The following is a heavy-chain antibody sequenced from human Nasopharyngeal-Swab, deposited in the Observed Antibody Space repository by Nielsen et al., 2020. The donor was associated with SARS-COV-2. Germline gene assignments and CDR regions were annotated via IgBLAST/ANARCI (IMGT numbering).Heavy chain of an antibody. CDR2: ISSSSTYI. J-gene: IGHJ4*02. CDR1: GFTFSSHS. CDR3: ARGSSADSGWGYY. D-gene: IGHD2-15*01. V-gene: IGHV3-21*01. Sequence: GGSLRLSCAASGFTFSSHSMNWVRQAPGKGLEWVSSISSSSTYIYYADSVKGRFTISRDNAKNSLYLQMNSLRVEDTAVYYCARGSSADSGWGYYWGQGTLVTVSS.